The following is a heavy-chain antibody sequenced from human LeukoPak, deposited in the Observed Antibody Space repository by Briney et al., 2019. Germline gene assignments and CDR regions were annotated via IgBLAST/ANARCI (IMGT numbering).Heavy chain of an antibody. D-gene: IGHD1-26*01. J-gene: IGHJ4*02. CDR2: INPYNGDT. Sequence: ASVKVSCKASGYTFTGYDMHWVRQAPGQGLEWMGWINPYNGDTNYAQKLQGRVTMTRDTSISTAYMELSRLRSDDTAVYYCASHKTIVGDTTPGPLFDYWGQGTLVAVSS. CDR1: GYTFTGYD. CDR3: ASHKTIVGDTTPGPLFDY. V-gene: IGHV1-2*02.